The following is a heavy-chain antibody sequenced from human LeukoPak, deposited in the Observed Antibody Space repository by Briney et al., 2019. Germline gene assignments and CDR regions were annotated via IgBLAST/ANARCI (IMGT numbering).Heavy chain of an antibody. CDR1: GGSFSGYY. D-gene: IGHD3-22*01. J-gene: IGHJ4*02. V-gene: IGHV4-34*01. Sequence: SETLSLTCAAYGGSFSGYYWSWIRQPPGKGLEWIGEINHSGSTNYNPSLKTRVTISVDTSKNQFSLKLSSVTAADTAVYYCARGSLSSGYYLRHWGQGTLVTVSS. CDR2: INHSGST. CDR3: ARGSLSSGYYLRH.